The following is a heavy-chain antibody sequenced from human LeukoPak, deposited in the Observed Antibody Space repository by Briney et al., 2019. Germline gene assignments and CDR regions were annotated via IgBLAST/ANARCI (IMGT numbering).Heavy chain of an antibody. CDR1: GFTFSSYG. J-gene: IGHJ4*02. Sequence: GGSLRLSCAASGFTFSSYGMHWVRQAPGKGLEWVAFIRYDGSNKYYADSVKGRFTISRDNAKNTLYLQMNSLRAEDTAVYYCARGSAVAGIFDYWGQGTLVTVSS. CDR2: IRYDGSNK. V-gene: IGHV3-30*02. CDR3: ARGSAVAGIFDY. D-gene: IGHD6-19*01.